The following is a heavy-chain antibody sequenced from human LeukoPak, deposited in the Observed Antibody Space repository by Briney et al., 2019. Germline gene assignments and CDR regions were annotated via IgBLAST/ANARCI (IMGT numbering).Heavy chain of an antibody. V-gene: IGHV3-23*01. J-gene: IGHJ4*02. CDR2: LSRGGGAT. CDR1: GFNFNMFA. CDR3: AKQPDSSGFPSFFDY. Sequence: PGGSLRLSCTGSGFNFNMFAMNWVRQAPGQGLEWVSGLSRGGGATNYADSVKGRFTISRDKSKNTLFLQMNSLRAEDTAVYYCAKQPDSSGFPSFFDYWGQGTLVTVSS. D-gene: IGHD3-22*01.